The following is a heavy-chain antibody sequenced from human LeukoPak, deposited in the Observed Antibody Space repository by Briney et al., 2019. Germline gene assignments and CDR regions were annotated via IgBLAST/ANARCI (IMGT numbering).Heavy chain of an antibody. CDR1: GGSISSGSYS. D-gene: IGHD6-13*01. J-gene: IGHJ4*02. V-gene: IGHV4-30-2*01. CDR2: IYPRGST. Sequence: SETLSLTCAVSGGSISSGSYSWSWIRQPPGKGLEWIGYIYPRGSTYYNPSLKSRVILSLDTSKNQFSLKLSSVTAADTAVYYCAREAVAAADSYYFDYWGQGTLVTVSS. CDR3: AREAVAAADSYYFDY.